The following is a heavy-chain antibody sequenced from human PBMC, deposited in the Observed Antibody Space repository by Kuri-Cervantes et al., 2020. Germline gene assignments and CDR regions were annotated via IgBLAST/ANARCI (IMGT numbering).Heavy chain of an antibody. CDR3: ARGPSYPWFDP. J-gene: IGHJ5*02. V-gene: IGHV4-4*02. CDR1: GGSISSSNW. CDR2: INHSGST. Sequence: SETLSLTCAVSGGSISSSNWWSWVRQPPGKGLEWLGEINHSGSTNYNPSLKSRVTISIDTSKNQFSLKLSSVTAADTAVYYCARGPSYPWFDPWGQGTLVTVSS.